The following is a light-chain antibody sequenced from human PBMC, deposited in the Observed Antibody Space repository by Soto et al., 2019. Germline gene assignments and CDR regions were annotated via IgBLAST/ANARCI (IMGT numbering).Light chain of an antibody. V-gene: IGKV1-12*01. CDR3: QQANSFPLT. Sequence: DIQLTQSPSSVSASVGDRVTITCRASQGINTWLAWYQHKPGKAPKLLIYAASRLQSGVPSRFSGSGSGTGFTLTISSLQPEDFATYYCQQANSFPLTFGQGTRLEIK. CDR1: QGINTW. CDR2: AAS. J-gene: IGKJ5*01.